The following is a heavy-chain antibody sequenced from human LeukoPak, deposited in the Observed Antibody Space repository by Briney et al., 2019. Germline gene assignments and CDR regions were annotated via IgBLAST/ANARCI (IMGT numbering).Heavy chain of an antibody. CDR3: ARVSSTGYGVSSGLFY. CDR1: GFTFSDYY. J-gene: IGHJ4*02. V-gene: IGHV3-11*01. D-gene: IGHD3-22*01. Sequence: GGSLGLSCAASGFTFSDYYLSWIRQARGKGLEWVSYISGNDHTIYYADSVKGRFTISRDNAKNALYLQMNSLRAEDTAVYYCARVSSTGYGVSSGLFYWGQGTLVTVSS. CDR2: ISGNDHTI.